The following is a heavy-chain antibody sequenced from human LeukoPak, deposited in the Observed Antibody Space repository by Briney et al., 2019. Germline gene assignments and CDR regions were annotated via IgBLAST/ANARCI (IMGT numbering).Heavy chain of an antibody. CDR2: IIPIFGTA. CDR3: ARDPVQDYGGNSGGFDP. V-gene: IGHV1-69*05. Sequence: ASVKVSCKASGGTFSSCAISWVRQAPGQGLEWMGGIIPIFGTANYAQKFQGRVTITTDESTSTAYMELSSLRSEDTAVYYCARDPVQDYGGNSGGFDPWGQGTLVTVSS. J-gene: IGHJ5*02. D-gene: IGHD4-23*01. CDR1: GGTFSSCA.